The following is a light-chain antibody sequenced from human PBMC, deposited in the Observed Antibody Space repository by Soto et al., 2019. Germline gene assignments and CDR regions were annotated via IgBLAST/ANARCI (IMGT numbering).Light chain of an antibody. V-gene: IGLV2-14*01. Sequence: QSALTQPASVSGSPGQSITISCTGTSSDIGGYNYVSWYQQYPGKAPKLMIYEVNNRPSGVSSRFSGSRSGNTASLTISGLQAEDEADYYCSSYTTSSTLEFGGGTKLTVL. CDR2: EVN. CDR3: SSYTTSSTLE. J-gene: IGLJ2*01. CDR1: SSDIGGYNY.